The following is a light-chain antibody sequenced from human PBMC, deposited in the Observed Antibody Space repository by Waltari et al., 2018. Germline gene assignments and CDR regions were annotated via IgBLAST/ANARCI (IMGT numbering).Light chain of an antibody. CDR2: AAS. V-gene: IGKV1-6*01. Sequence: IQMTQSPSSLSASVGDRVTVTCRASQGISKELSGYQQKPGKAPTLLIYAASSLQTGVSSRFSGSGSCTDFTLTISSLQPEDVETYYCQQDYTTPFTFGPGTKLEIK. CDR1: QGISKE. J-gene: IGKJ3*01. CDR3: QQDYTTPFT.